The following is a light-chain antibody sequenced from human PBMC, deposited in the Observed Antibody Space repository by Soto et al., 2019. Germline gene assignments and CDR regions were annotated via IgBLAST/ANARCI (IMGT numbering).Light chain of an antibody. J-gene: IGKJ1*01. CDR1: QTVSSN. Sequence: EIVMTQSPATLSVSPGERATLSCRASQTVSSNLAWYQQKPGQAPRLLIYDASTRATGIPARFSGSGSGTDFTLTISRLEPEDFVVYHCQQYDGSPRTFGQGTKVEVK. V-gene: IGKV3-15*01. CDR3: QQYDGSPRT. CDR2: DAS.